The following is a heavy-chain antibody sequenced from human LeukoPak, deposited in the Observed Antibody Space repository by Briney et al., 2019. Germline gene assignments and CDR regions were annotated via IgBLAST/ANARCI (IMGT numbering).Heavy chain of an antibody. CDR1: GYTFTGYY. CDR2: INPNSGGT. D-gene: IGHD2-2*01. CDR3: ARDRGYCSSTSCHFHFDY. J-gene: IGHJ4*02. Sequence: ASVKVSCKASGYTFTGYYMHWVRQAPGQGLEWMGWINPNSGGTDYAQKLQGRVTMTRDTSISTAYMELSRLRSDDTAEYYCARDRGYCSSTSCHFHFDYWGQGTLVTVSS. V-gene: IGHV1-2*02.